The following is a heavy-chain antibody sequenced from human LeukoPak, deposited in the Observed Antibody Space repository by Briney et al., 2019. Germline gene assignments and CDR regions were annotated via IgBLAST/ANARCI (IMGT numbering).Heavy chain of an antibody. CDR1: ASSIGSSDF. J-gene: IGHJ4*02. V-gene: IGHV4-38-2*02. CDR3: ARLQATVSIHSYFDY. Sequence: SETLSLTCTVSASSIGSSDFWGCIRQPPGKGLQWIGTISRSGTTYYNPSLKGRVTISLDTSKNQFSLTLTSVTAADTAVYYCARLQATVSIHSYFDYWGQGTLVTVSS. D-gene: IGHD4-17*01. CDR2: ISRSGTT.